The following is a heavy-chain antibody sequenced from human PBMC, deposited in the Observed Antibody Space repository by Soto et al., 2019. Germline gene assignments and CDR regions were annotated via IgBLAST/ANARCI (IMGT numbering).Heavy chain of an antibody. CDR3: AKDIVRYTYGACDY. CDR1: GFTFNTHG. Sequence: PGGSLRLSCAASGFTFNTHGMYWVRQAPGKGLEWVAAISYDGSNKYHADSVKGRFTISRDNSKNTLYLQTNSLRVEDTAVYYCAKDIVRYTYGACDYWGQGALVTVSS. J-gene: IGHJ4*02. D-gene: IGHD5-18*01. CDR2: ISYDGSNK. V-gene: IGHV3-30*18.